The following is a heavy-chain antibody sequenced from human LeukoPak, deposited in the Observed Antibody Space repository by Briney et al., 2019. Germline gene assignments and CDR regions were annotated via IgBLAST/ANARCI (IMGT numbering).Heavy chain of an antibody. CDR2: ISSSFSHI. J-gene: IGHJ4*02. CDR3: ARDLVYCSGASCYQRGFDY. D-gene: IGHD2-15*01. Sequence: PGGSLRLSCAASGFPFSSYSMNWVRQAPGKGLEWVSSISSSFSHIYYADSVKGRFTISRDNAKNPLYLHMNGLRAEDTAVYYCARDLVYCSGASCYQRGFDYWGQGSLVTVSS. CDR1: GFPFSSYS. V-gene: IGHV3-21*01.